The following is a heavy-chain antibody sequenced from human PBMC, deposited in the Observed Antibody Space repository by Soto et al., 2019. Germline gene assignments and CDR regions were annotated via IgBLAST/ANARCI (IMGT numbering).Heavy chain of an antibody. D-gene: IGHD3-3*01. CDR1: GGTFSSYA. CDR2: IIPIFGTA. Sequence: QVPLVQSGAEVKKPGSSVKVSCKASGGTFSSYAISWVRQAPGQGLEWMGGIIPIFGTANYAQKFQGRVTITADESTSTAYMELSSLRSEDTAVYYCARSSNRLRSGYYRTFDYWGQGTLVTVSS. J-gene: IGHJ4*02. CDR3: ARSSNRLRSGYYRTFDY. V-gene: IGHV1-69*01.